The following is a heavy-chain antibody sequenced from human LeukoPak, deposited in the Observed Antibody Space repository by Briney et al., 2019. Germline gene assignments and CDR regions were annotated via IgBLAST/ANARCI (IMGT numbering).Heavy chain of an antibody. J-gene: IGHJ4*02. CDR3: GRTVGYFDY. CDR2: TFYGSKWYN. Sequence: PSQTLSLTCAISGDSVSNKDAAWNWIRESPSRGLEWLGRTFYGSKWYNDYAVSVKGRIIVSADTSKNQFSLHLNSVTPDDTAVYYCGRTVGYFDYWGQGILVTVSS. V-gene: IGHV6-1*01. D-gene: IGHD2-15*01. CDR1: GDSVSNKDAA.